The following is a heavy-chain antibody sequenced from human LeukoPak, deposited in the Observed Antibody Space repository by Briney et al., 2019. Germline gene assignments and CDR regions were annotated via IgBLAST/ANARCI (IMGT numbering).Heavy chain of an antibody. Sequence: SISSTVSGGSITSYYWSWIRQPPEKGLEWIGYIYYSGSTDYNPSLKSRVTISVDTSKNQFSLRLSSVTATDTAVYYCARRLHRNSENYFDYWGQGTLVTVSS. D-gene: IGHD4-23*01. CDR3: ARRLHRNSENYFDY. CDR2: IYYSGST. CDR1: GGSITSYY. J-gene: IGHJ4*02. V-gene: IGHV4-59*08.